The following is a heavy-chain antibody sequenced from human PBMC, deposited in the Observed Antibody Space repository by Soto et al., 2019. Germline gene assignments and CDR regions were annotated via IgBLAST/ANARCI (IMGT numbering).Heavy chain of an antibody. Sequence: ASVKVACQASGYTFTSYAMHWVRQAPGQRLEWMGWINAGNGNTKYSQQFQGSVTITRDTSANTAYLELCSLRSADTAVYCSAKAYYYDSSAPPHFDYWGQGTLVTVSS. J-gene: IGHJ4*02. CDR3: AKAYYYDSSAPPHFDY. D-gene: IGHD3-22*01. CDR1: GYTFTSYA. V-gene: IGHV1-3*01. CDR2: INAGNGNT.